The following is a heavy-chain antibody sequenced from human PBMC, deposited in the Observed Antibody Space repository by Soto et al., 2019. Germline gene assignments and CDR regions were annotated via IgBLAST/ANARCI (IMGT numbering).Heavy chain of an antibody. V-gene: IGHV3-30-3*01. CDR3: ARDLIPPGGRYGSGGYYYYGMDV. CDR1: GFTFSSYA. J-gene: IGHJ6*02. CDR2: ISYDGSNK. Sequence: GGSLRLSCAASGFTFSSYAMHWVRQAPGKGLEWVAVISYDGSNKYYADSVKGRFTISRDNSKNTLYLQMNSLRAEDTAVYYCARDLIPPGGRYGSGGYYYYGMDVWGQGTTVTVSS. D-gene: IGHD3-10*01.